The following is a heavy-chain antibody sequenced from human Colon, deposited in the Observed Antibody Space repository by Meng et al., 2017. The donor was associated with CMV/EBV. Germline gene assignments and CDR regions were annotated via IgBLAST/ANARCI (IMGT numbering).Heavy chain of an antibody. Sequence: EVQWLESGGGLLQPGGSLRLSCTASVFTVSSHYMSWVRQAPGKGLEWVSVIYSGGSTYYADAVKGRFTISGDNAENTLYLQMDSLRVDDTAVYYCAAQRRAGFDSWGQGTLVTVSS. J-gene: IGHJ5*01. CDR3: AAQRRAGFDS. D-gene: IGHD5-24*01. V-gene: IGHV3-53*01. CDR2: IYSGGST. CDR1: VFTVSSHY.